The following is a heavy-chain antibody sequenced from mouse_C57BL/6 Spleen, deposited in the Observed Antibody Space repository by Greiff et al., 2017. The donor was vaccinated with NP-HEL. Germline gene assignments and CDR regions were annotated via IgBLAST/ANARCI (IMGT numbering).Heavy chain of an antibody. CDR3: TRGLRTSFDY. J-gene: IGHJ2*01. D-gene: IGHD3-2*02. Sequence: QVQLKQSGAELVRPGASVTLSCKASGYTFTDYEMHWVKQTPVHGLEWIGAIDPETGGTAYNQKFKGKAILTADKSSSTAYMELRSLTSEDSAVYYCTRGLRTSFDYWGQGTTLTVSS. V-gene: IGHV1-15*01. CDR2: IDPETGGT. CDR1: GYTFTDYE.